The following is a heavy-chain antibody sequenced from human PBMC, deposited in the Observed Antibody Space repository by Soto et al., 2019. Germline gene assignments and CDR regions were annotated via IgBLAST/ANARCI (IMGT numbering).Heavy chain of an antibody. D-gene: IGHD3-10*01. CDR1: GFTFSSYG. CDR3: ARDRGDGYNIYFDY. V-gene: IGHV3-33*01. CDR2: IWYDGSNK. Sequence: GGSLRLSCAASGFTFSSYGMHWVRQAPGKGLEWVAVIWYDGSNKYYADSVKGRFTISRDNSKNTLYLQMNSLRAEDTAVYYCARDRGDGYNIYFDYWGQGTLVTVSS. J-gene: IGHJ4*02.